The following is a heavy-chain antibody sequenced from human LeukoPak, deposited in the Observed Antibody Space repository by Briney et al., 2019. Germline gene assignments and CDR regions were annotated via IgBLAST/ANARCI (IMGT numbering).Heavy chain of an antibody. J-gene: IGHJ4*02. CDR1: RFTLSGYA. Sequence: GRSLTLSCEASRFTLSGYAMHLVRQAPAKGREWVAVIWYDGTDKYSGDSVKGRFNISRDNSKKTLYLQMNSLRAEDTAVYYCAADTTADYWGQGTLVTVSS. CDR2: IWYDGTDK. V-gene: IGHV3-33*01. CDR3: AADTTADY. D-gene: IGHD1-26*01.